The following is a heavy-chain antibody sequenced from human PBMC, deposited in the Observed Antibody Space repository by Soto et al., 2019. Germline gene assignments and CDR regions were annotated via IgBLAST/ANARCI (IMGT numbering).Heavy chain of an antibody. CDR2: INHSGST. Sequence: SETLSLTCAVYGGSFSGYYWSWIRQPPGKGLEWIGEINHSGSTNYNPSLKSRVTISVDTSKNQFSLKLSSVTAADTAVYYCARDRRPKPFDYWGQGTLVTV. CDR1: GGSFSGYY. V-gene: IGHV4-34*01. J-gene: IGHJ4*02. CDR3: ARDRRPKPFDY.